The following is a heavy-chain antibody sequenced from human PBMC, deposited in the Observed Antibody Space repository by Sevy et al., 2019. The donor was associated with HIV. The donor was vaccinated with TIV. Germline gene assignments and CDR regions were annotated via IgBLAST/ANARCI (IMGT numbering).Heavy chain of an antibody. CDR2: ISSSGSTI. CDR3: ARDRDSSGGVAFDI. D-gene: IGHD3-22*01. J-gene: IGHJ3*02. V-gene: IGHV3-11*04. Sequence: GGSLRLSCAASGFTFSDYYMSWIRQAPGKGLEWVSYISSSGSTIYYADSVKGRFTISRDKAKNSLYLQMNSLRAEDTAVYYCARDRDSSGGVAFDIWGQGTMVTVSS. CDR1: GFTFSDYY.